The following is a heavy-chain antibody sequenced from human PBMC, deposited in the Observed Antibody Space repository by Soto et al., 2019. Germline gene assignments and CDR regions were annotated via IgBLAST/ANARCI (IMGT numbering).Heavy chain of an antibody. V-gene: IGHV4-30-2*01. Sequence: SETLSLTCAVSGGSIISGGYSWIWIRQPPGKGLEWIGYIYHSGSTYYNPSLKSRVTISVDRSKNQFSLKLSSVTAADTAVYYCARARRRYCSGGSCQYYFDYWGQGTLVTVSS. CDR2: IYHSGST. J-gene: IGHJ4*02. CDR1: GGSIISGGYS. D-gene: IGHD2-15*01. CDR3: ARARRRYCSGGSCQYYFDY.